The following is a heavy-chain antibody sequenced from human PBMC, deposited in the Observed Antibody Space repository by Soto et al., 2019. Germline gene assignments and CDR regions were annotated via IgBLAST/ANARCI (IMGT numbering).Heavy chain of an antibody. J-gene: IGHJ6*02. D-gene: IGHD2-2*01. CDR3: ARTVGYCISTSCYGIEKYYYYGMDV. CDR1: GGTFSSYA. V-gene: IGHV1-69*13. CDR2: IIPIFGTA. Sequence: SVKVSCKASGGTFSSYAISWVRQAPGQGLEWMGGIIPIFGTANYAQKFQGRVTITADESTSTAYMELSSLRSEDTAVYYCARTVGYCISTSCYGIEKYYYYGMDVWG.